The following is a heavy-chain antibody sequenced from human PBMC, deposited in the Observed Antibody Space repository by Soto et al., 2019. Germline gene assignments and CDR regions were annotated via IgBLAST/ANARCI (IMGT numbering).Heavy chain of an antibody. D-gene: IGHD6-6*01. J-gene: IGHJ5*02. Sequence: QVQLVESGGGVVQPGWSLRLSCAASGFTFSGYGMHWVRQAPGKGLEWVAVISFEGSKKYYANSVEGRFTISRDNSKNSLFLQMNRLRAEDTAVYYCAEGRSSSARYFDTWGQGTLVTVSS. CDR1: GFTFSGYG. CDR3: AEGRSSSARYFDT. CDR2: ISFEGSKK. V-gene: IGHV3-30*18.